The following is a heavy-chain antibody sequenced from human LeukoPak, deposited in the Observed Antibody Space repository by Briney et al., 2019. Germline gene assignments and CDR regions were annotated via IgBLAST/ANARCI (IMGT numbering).Heavy chain of an antibody. CDR1: GFTFSSYS. CDR2: ISSSSSYI. D-gene: IGHD5-24*01. V-gene: IGHV3-21*01. CDR3: ARDHRDGFLDY. Sequence: PGGSLRLSCAASGFTFSSYSMNWVRQAPGKGLEWVSSISSSSSYICYADSVKGRFTISRDNAKNSLYLQMNSLRAEDTAVYYCARDHRDGFLDYWGQGTLVTVSS. J-gene: IGHJ4*02.